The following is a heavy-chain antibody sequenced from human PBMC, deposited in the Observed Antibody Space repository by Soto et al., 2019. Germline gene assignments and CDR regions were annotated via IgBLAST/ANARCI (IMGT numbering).Heavy chain of an antibody. Sequence: QVQLVQSGAEVKKPGASVKVSCKASGYTFTGYYMHWVRQAPGQGLEWMGWINPNSGGTNYAQKFQGRVTMTRDTSISTAYMELSRLRSGDTAVYYCARGSPLRYFDWLLYGMFDYWGQGTLVTVSS. CDR1: GYTFTGYY. CDR3: ARGSPLRYFDWLLYGMFDY. V-gene: IGHV1-2*02. CDR2: INPNSGGT. D-gene: IGHD3-9*01. J-gene: IGHJ4*02.